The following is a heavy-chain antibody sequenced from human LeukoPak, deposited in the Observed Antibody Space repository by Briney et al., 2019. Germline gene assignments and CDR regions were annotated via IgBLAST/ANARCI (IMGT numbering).Heavy chain of an antibody. CDR3: ARIGYSSSSFDY. CDR1: GFTFSNYW. V-gene: IGHV3-7*01. Sequence: HPGGSLRLSCAASGFTFSNYWMSWVRQAPGKGLEWVANIKQDGSQKYYVDSVKGRFTISRDNAKNSQYLQMNSLRAEDTAMYYCARIGYSSSSFDYWGQGTLDTVSS. CDR2: IKQDGSQK. D-gene: IGHD6-6*01. J-gene: IGHJ4*02.